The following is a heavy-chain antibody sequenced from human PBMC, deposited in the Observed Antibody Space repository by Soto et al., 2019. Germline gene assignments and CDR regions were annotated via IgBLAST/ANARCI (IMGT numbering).Heavy chain of an antibody. Sequence: SVKVSCKASGGTFSSYAISWVRQAPGQGLEWMGGIIPIFGTANYAQKFQGRVTITADESTSTAYMELSSLRSEDTAVYYCARAEQQLVPGEYFQHWGQGTLVTVSS. J-gene: IGHJ1*01. V-gene: IGHV1-69*13. D-gene: IGHD6-13*01. CDR1: GGTFSSYA. CDR3: ARAEQQLVPGEYFQH. CDR2: IIPIFGTA.